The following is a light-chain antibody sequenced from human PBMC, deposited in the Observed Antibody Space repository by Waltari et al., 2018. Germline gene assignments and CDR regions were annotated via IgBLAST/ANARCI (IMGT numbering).Light chain of an antibody. CDR1: QSITNY. V-gene: IGKV1-39*01. J-gene: IGKJ2*01. CDR3: QHSYSTPYT. Sequence: DIQMTQSPSSLSASIGDRVIITCRASQSITNYVSWFQQKPGKAPKLLIYAASSLQSGVSSRFSGSGAGTDFTLTISSLQPEDFATYYCQHSYSTPYTFGQGTKLEIK. CDR2: AAS.